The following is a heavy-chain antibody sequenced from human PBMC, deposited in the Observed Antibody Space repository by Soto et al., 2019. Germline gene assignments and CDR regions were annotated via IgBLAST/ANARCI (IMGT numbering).Heavy chain of an antibody. CDR2: IKSKTDGGTT. J-gene: IGHJ6*02. CDR1: GFTFSNAW. Sequence: GGSLRLSCAASGFTFSNAWMSWVRQAPGKGLEWVGRIKSKTDGGTTDYAAPVKGRFTISRDDSKNTLYLQMNSLKTEDTAVYYCTTDYQWLVPGYSYGMDVWGQGTTVTVSS. V-gene: IGHV3-15*01. CDR3: TTDYQWLVPGYSYGMDV. D-gene: IGHD6-19*01.